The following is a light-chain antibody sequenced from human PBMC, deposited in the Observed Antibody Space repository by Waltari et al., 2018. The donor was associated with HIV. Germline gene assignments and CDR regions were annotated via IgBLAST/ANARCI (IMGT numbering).Light chain of an antibody. V-gene: IGLV2-11*01. CDR2: EVI. CDR3: CSYAGTYTYVL. CDR1: SSDVGGYDS. J-gene: IGLJ3*02. Sequence: QSALTQPRSVSGSPGQSVTISCTGTSSDVGGYDSVSWYLQHPGKVPKLIIYEVIKRPSGVPDRFSGAKSGNTASLTISGLQTEDGAEYFCCSYAGTYTYVLFGGGTKLTVL.